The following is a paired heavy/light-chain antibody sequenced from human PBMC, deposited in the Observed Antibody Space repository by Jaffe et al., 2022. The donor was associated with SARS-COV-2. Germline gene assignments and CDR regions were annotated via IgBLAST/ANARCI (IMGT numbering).Heavy chain of an antibody. Sequence: EVQLVESGGGLVKSGGSLRLSCSVSGLTFSNYMMNWVRQAPGKGLQWVACISSSSSYIYYAEEVKGRFTISRDNSRLSLHLQMNRLRVEDTAMYYCATSGRGYDEAFDYWGQGTLVTVST. J-gene: IGHJ4*02. CDR3: ATSGRGYDEAFDY. CDR2: ISSSSSYI. CDR1: GLTFSNYM. D-gene: IGHD3-3*01. V-gene: IGHV3-21*02.
Light chain of an antibody. Sequence: SYVLTQPPSVSVAPGQTARLICGGDDIGDKRVHWHRQKPGQAPVVVVFEENDRPSGIPERFSASNSGNTATLTISRVAAGDEADYYCQVWDSRSDHVVFGGGTKLTVL. CDR2: EEN. CDR1: DIGDKR. J-gene: IGLJ3*02. CDR3: QVWDSRSDHVV. V-gene: IGLV3-21*02.